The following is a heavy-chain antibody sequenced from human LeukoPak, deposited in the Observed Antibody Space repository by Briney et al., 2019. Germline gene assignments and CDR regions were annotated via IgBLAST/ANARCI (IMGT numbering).Heavy chain of an antibody. Sequence: RSETLSLTCTVSGGSISSFYWSWIRQPPGKGLEWIGNIYYSGSTNYNPSLKSRVTISVDTSKNQFSLKLSSVTAADTAVYYCARDRWRSGWPNVWGKGTTVTVSS. CDR3: ARDRWRSGWPNV. J-gene: IGHJ6*04. D-gene: IGHD6-19*01. CDR2: IYYSGST. V-gene: IGHV4-59*01. CDR1: GGSISSFY.